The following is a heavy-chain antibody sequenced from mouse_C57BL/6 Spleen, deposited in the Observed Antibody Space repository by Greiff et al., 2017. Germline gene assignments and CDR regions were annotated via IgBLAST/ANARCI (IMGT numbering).Heavy chain of an antibody. CDR3: ARELGYAMDY. CDR1: GYTFTSYW. V-gene: IGHV1-55*01. Sequence: QVQLQQPGAELVKPGASVKMSCKASGYTFTSYWITWVKQRPGQGLEWIGDIYPGCGSTSYNEKFKSKATLTVDTSSSTAYMQLSSLTSEDSAVYYCARELGYAMDYWGQGTSVTVSS. D-gene: IGHD4-1*01. J-gene: IGHJ4*01. CDR2: IYPGCGST.